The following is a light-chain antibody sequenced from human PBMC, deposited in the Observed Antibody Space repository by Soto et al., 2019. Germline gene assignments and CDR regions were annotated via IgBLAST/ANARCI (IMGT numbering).Light chain of an antibody. CDR3: QQRSNWPPYT. J-gene: IGKJ2*01. V-gene: IGKV3-11*01. CDR2: DAS. Sequence: EIVLTQSPATLSLSPGERATLSCRAIQSVSSYLACYQQQPGQAPRLLIYDASNRATGIPARFSGSGSGTDFTLTIISLEPEDFAVYYCQQRSNWPPYTFGQGTKLEIK. CDR1: QSVSSY.